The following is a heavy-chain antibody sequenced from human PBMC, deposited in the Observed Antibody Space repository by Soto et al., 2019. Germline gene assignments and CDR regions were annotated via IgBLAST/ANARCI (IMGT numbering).Heavy chain of an antibody. CDR3: ARHGSDYYGSGTFDP. J-gene: IGHJ5*02. Sequence: QLQLQESGPGLVKPSETLSLTCTVSGGSISSSSYYWGWIRQPPGKGLEWIGSIYYSGSTYYNPSRKSRVTISVDTSKNQFSLKLSSVTAADTAVYYCARHGSDYYGSGTFDPWGQGTLVTVSS. V-gene: IGHV4-39*01. CDR1: GGSISSSSYY. CDR2: IYYSGST. D-gene: IGHD3-10*01.